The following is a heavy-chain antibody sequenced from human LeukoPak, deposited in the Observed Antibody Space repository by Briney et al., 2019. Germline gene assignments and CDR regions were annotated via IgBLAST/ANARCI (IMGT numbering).Heavy chain of an antibody. CDR3: ARDRTIRGLDY. D-gene: IGHD3-10*01. Sequence: SETLSLTCTVSGGSISSYYWSWIRQPPGKGLEWIGYIYYSGSTNYNPSLKSRVTISVDTSKNQFSLKLSSVTAAGTAVYYCARDRTIRGLDYWGQGTLVTVSS. J-gene: IGHJ4*02. CDR1: GGSISSYY. CDR2: IYYSGST. V-gene: IGHV4-59*01.